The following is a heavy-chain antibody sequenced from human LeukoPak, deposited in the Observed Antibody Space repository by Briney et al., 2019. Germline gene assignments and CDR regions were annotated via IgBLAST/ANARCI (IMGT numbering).Heavy chain of an antibody. CDR3: ARHDEDGYNSFDY. CDR2: ISYDGSNK. CDR1: GFTFSSYG. V-gene: IGHV3-30*03. Sequence: GRSLRLSCAASGFTFSSYGMHWVRQAPGKGLEWVAVISYDGSNKYYADSVKGRFTISRDNSKNTLYLQMNSLRAEDTAVYYCARHDEDGYNSFDYWGQGTLVTVSS. J-gene: IGHJ4*02. D-gene: IGHD5-24*01.